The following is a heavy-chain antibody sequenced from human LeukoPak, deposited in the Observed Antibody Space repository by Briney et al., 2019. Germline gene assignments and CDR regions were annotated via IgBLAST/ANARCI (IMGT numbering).Heavy chain of an antibody. CDR3: AKGALAAAGSGFEY. D-gene: IGHD6-13*01. Sequence: GGSLRLSCAASGFTFSSYAMSWVRQAPGKGLEWVSSISASGGSTYHADSVKGRFTISRDNSKNTVHLQMNSLRADDTALYYCAKGALAAAGSGFEYWGQGTLVTVFS. V-gene: IGHV3-23*01. CDR1: GFTFSSYA. CDR2: ISASGGST. J-gene: IGHJ4*02.